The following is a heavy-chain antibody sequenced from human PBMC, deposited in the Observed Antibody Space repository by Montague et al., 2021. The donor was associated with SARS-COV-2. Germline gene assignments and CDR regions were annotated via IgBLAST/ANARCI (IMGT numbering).Heavy chain of an antibody. CDR3: ARATSVRGADSWFDP. V-gene: IGHV4-59*11. D-gene: IGHD3-10*01. J-gene: IGHJ5*02. CDR2: INSNGGT. Sequence: SETLSLTCTVSGGSISSHFWSFIQQPPGKGLEWIGYINSNGGTNXNPSLRSRLTMSVDTSKNQFSLQLRSMTPADTAVYFCARATSVRGADSWFDPWGQGILVTVSS. CDR1: GGSISSHF.